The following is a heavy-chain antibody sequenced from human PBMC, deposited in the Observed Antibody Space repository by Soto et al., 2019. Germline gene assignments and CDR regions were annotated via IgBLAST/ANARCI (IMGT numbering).Heavy chain of an antibody. V-gene: IGHV3-21*01. D-gene: IGHD2-15*01. CDR2: ISSSSSYI. CDR3: ARRVVVVAATGAFDI. CDR1: GFTFSSYS. Sequence: EVQLVESGGGLVKPGGSLRLSCAASGFTFSSYSMNWVRQAPGKGLEWASSISSSSSYIYYADSVKGRFTISRDNAKNSLYLQMNSLRAEDTAVYYCARRVVVVAATGAFDIWGQGTMVTVSS. J-gene: IGHJ3*02.